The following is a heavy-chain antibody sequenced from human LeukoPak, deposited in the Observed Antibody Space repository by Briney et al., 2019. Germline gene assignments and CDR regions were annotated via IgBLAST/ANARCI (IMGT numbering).Heavy chain of an antibody. CDR3: ARGKNWFDP. J-gene: IGHJ5*02. Sequence: PSETLSLTCAVYGGSFSGYYWSWIRQPPGKGLEWIGEINHSGSTNYNPSLKSRVTISVDTSKNQFSLKLSSVTAADKAVYYCARGKNWFDPWGQGTLVTVSS. V-gene: IGHV4-34*01. CDR1: GGSFSGYY. CDR2: INHSGST.